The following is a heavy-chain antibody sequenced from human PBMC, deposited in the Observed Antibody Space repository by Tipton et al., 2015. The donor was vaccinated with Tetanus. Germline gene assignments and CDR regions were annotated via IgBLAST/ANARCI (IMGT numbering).Heavy chain of an antibody. CDR3: TRERLDSSGWFSQHFFDS. CDR1: GASLRNSY. CDR2: IDNKGST. J-gene: IGHJ4*02. V-gene: IGHV4-59*01. D-gene: IGHD6-19*01. Sequence: TLSLTCTVSGASLRNSYWSWIRQSPGKGLEWIGHIDNKGSTNYNPSFESRVTISLATSKNQLSLRLSSVTPEDTAIYFCTRERLDSSGWFSQHFFDSWGRGIVVTVSS.